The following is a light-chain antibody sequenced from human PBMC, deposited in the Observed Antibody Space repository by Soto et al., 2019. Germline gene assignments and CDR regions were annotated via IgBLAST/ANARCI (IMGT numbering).Light chain of an antibody. CDR3: GSWDSSLSAVV. V-gene: IGLV1-51*01. CDR1: SSNIGNKY. J-gene: IGLJ2*01. Sequence: QSVLTQPPSVSAAPGQKVTISCSGSSSNIGNKYVSWYRQLPGTAPKLLIYDNDKRPSGIPDRFSGSKSGTSATLGITGLQTGDEADYYCGSWDSSLSAVVFGGGTKVTVL. CDR2: DND.